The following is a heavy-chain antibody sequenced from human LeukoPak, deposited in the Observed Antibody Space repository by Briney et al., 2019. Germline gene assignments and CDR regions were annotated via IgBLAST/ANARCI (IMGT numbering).Heavy chain of an antibody. V-gene: IGHV4-59*08. J-gene: IGHJ4*02. CDR1: GGSISSYY. D-gene: IGHD5-18*01. Sequence: PSETLSLTCTVSGGSISSYYWSWIRQPPGKGLEWIGYIYYSGSTNYNPSPKSRVTISVDTSKNQFSLKLSSVTAADTAVYYCASYSYGYYFDYWGQGTLVTVSS. CDR3: ASYSYGYYFDY. CDR2: IYYSGST.